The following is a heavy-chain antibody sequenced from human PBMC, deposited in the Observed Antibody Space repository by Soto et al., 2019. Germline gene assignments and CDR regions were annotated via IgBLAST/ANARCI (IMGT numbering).Heavy chain of an antibody. CDR2: ISYDGSNK. D-gene: IGHD6-19*01. CDR1: GVTFSSDA. J-gene: IGHJ6*02. V-gene: IGHV3-30*04. CDR3: AKVISAVAEIYYYGMDV. Sequence: PGGSLRLSCAASGVTFSSDALHWVRQAPGTGLEWVAVISYDGSNKYYADSVKGRFTISRDNSKNTLYLQMNSLRAEDTAVYYCAKVISAVAEIYYYGMDVWGQGTTVTSP.